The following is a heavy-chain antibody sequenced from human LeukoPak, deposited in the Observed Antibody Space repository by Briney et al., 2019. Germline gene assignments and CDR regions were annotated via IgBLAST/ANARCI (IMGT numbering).Heavy chain of an antibody. CDR2: ISYDGSNK. CDR3: ARLAVAANYYYYYGMDV. CDR1: GFTFSSYG. V-gene: IGHV3-30*03. Sequence: GGSLRLSCAASGFTFSSYGMHWVRQAPGRGLEWVAVISYDGSNKYYADSVKGRFTISRDNSKNTLYLQMNSLRAEDTAVYYCARLAVAANYYYYYGMDVWGQGTTVTVSS. J-gene: IGHJ6*02. D-gene: IGHD6-19*01.